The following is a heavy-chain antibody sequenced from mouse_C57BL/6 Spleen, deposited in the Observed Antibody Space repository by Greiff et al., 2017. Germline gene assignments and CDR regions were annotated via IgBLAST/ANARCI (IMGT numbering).Heavy chain of an antibody. V-gene: IGHV5-17*01. CDR2: ISSGSSTI. Sequence: EVMLVESGGGLVKPGGSLKLSCAASGFTFSDYGMHWVRQAPEKGLEWVAYISSGSSTIYYADTVKGRFTISRDNAKNTLFLQMTSLRSEDTAMYYCARSDYDGGYFDYWGQGTTLTVSS. J-gene: IGHJ2*01. CDR3: ARSDYDGGYFDY. CDR1: GFTFSDYG. D-gene: IGHD2-4*01.